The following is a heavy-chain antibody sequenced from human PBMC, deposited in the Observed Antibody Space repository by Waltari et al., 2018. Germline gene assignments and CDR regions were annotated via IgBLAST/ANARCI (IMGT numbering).Heavy chain of an antibody. CDR2: MNPNSGNT. CDR3: ARGVGRYGPHDY. Sequence: QVQLVQSGAEVKKPGASVKVSCNASGYTFTSYDITWVRQATGQGLTWMGWMNPNSGNTGYAQKFQGRVTMTRNTSISTAYMELSSLRSEDTAVYYCARGVGRYGPHDYWGQGTLVTVSS. V-gene: IGHV1-8*01. CDR1: GYTFTSYD. D-gene: IGHD4-17*01. J-gene: IGHJ4*02.